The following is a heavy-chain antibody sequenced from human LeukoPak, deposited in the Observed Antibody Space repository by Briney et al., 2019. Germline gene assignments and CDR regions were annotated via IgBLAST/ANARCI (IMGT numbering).Heavy chain of an antibody. Sequence: GGTLRLPCAASGFTFSSYGVRWVRQAPGKGREGVSAISGSGGSTHYADSVKGRLTVSRDHSKNTLYLQLNSLRADDTAVYFCAKVANHHYGEGNSPYYFDYWAQGTLVPVSS. CDR3: AKVANHHYGEGNSPYYFDY. CDR1: GFTFSSYG. D-gene: IGHD3-10*01. J-gene: IGHJ4*02. V-gene: IGHV3-23*01. CDR2: ISGSGGST.